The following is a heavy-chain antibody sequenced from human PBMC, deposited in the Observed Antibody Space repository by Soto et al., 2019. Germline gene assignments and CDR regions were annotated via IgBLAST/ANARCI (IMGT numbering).Heavy chain of an antibody. CDR2: IYYSGST. CDR3: ARALEGYCSGGSCSPYNWFDP. Sequence: SETLSLICTVSGGSISSYYWSWTRQPPGKGLEWIGYIYYSGSTNYNPSLKSRVTISVDTSKNQFSLKLSSVTAADTAVYYCARALEGYCSGGSCSPYNWFDPWGQGTLVTVS. J-gene: IGHJ5*02. D-gene: IGHD2-15*01. V-gene: IGHV4-59*01. CDR1: GGSISSYY.